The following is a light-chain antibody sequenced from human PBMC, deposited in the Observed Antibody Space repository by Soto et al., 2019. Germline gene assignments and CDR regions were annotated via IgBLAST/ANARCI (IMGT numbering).Light chain of an antibody. J-gene: IGLJ2*01. CDR1: RSNMGRNY. CDR3: AAWDDSLSGL. V-gene: IGLV1-47*01. Sequence: QSVLTQPPSASGTPGQRVTISCSGSRSNMGRNYVYWYQQFPGTAPKLLIYKNNQRPSGVPDRFSGSKSGTSASLAISGLRFEDEADYYCAAWDDSLSGLFGGGTKVTVL. CDR2: KNN.